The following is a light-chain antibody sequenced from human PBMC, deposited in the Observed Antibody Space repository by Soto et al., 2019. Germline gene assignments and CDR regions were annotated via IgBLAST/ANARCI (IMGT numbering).Light chain of an antibody. CDR2: AAS. CDR3: QQYYSYPRT. V-gene: IGKV1-8*01. Sequence: AIRMTQSPSSLSASTGDRVTITCRAIQGISSYLAWYQQKPGKATKLLIYAASTLQSGVPSRFSGSGSGTDFTLTISCLQSEDFATYYCQQYYSYPRTFGQGTKVEIK. J-gene: IGKJ1*01. CDR1: QGISSY.